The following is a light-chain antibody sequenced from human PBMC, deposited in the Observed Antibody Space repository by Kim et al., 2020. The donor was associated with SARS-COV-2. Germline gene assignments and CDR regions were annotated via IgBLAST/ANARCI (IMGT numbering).Light chain of an antibody. J-gene: IGKJ2*01. V-gene: IGKV1-12*01. Sequence: DIQMTQSPSSVSASVGDSVTITCRASQDINTWLAWYQQKPGEAPKLLIYDASILQSWVPLRFSGSGSGTEFTLAITSLQPDDFATYFCQAANTLPYTFGQGTKLEI. CDR2: DAS. CDR1: QDINTW. CDR3: QAANTLPYT.